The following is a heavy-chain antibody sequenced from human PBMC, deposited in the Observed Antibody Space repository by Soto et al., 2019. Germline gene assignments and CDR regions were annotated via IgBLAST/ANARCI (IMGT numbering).Heavy chain of an antibody. V-gene: IGHV4-31*03. CDR1: GGPLSSGGYY. Sequence: TLCVTCPVAGGPLSSGGYYWSWLRQHPGKGLEWIGYIYYSGSTYYNPSLKSRVTISVDTSKNQFSLKLSSVTAADTAVYYCARVECSGGSCFSDYWGQGTLVTVSS. J-gene: IGHJ4*02. D-gene: IGHD2-15*01. CDR3: ARVECSGGSCFSDY. CDR2: IYYSGST.